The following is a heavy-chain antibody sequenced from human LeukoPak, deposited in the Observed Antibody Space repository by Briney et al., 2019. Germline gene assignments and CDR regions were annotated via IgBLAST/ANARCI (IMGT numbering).Heavy chain of an antibody. D-gene: IGHD3-3*01. V-gene: IGHV3-7*01. Sequence: PGGSLRLSCAASGFTFSSYWMSWVRQAPGKGLEWVANIKQDGSEKYYVDSVKGRFTISRDNAKNSLYLQMNSLRAEDTAVYYCARSLSNNGLFYADAFDVWGQGTPVTVTS. CDR2: IKQDGSEK. CDR3: ARSLSNNGLFYADAFDV. J-gene: IGHJ3*01. CDR1: GFTFSSYW.